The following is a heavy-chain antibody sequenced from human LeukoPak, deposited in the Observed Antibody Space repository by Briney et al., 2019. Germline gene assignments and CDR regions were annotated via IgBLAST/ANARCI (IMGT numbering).Heavy chain of an antibody. V-gene: IGHV3-23*01. Sequence: PGGSLRLSCAASGFTFSTYAMSWVRQAPGKGLEWVSALSNSGGSGGTTYFADSVKGRFSISRDNSKNTLYLQVNSLRAEDTAVYYCAKDLDSIVVVPAAPDYWGQGTLVTVSS. D-gene: IGHD2-2*01. CDR1: GFTFSTYA. CDR2: LSNSGGSGGTT. J-gene: IGHJ4*02. CDR3: AKDLDSIVVVPAAPDY.